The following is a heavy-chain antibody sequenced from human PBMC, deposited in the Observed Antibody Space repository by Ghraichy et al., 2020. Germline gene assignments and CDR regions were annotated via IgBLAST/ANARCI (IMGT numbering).Heavy chain of an antibody. V-gene: IGHV3-43*01. J-gene: IGHJ4*02. CDR2: ISWDGGST. D-gene: IGHD6-19*01. Sequence: GGSLRLSCAASGFTFDDYTMHWVRQAPGKGLEWVSLISWDGGSTYYADSVKGRFTISRDNSKNSLYLQMNSLRTEDTALYYCAKASYSSGWYYFDYWGQGTLVTVSS. CDR1: GFTFDDYT. CDR3: AKASYSSGWYYFDY.